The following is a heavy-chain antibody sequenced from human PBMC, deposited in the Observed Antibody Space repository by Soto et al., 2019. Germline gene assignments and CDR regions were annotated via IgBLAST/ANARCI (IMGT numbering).Heavy chain of an antibody. D-gene: IGHD4-4*01. CDR1: GFPFSSYV. J-gene: IGHJ4*02. Sequence: XESLRLSCAASGFPFSSYVMSWVRQAPGKGLEWVSGISGGGSNTFYADYVKGRFTISRDNSKNTLLLQMNSLGAEDTAVYYCAKDSNKYSSSLRGRYFDYWGQGIGVTVSS. CDR2: ISGGGSNT. CDR3: AKDSNKYSSSLRGRYFDY. V-gene: IGHV3-23*01.